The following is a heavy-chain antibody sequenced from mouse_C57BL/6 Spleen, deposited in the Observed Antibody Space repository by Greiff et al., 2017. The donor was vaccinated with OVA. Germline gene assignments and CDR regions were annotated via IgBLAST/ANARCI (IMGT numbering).Heavy chain of an antibody. D-gene: IGHD1-1*01. CDR2: INYDGSST. V-gene: IGHV5-16*01. J-gene: IGHJ2*01. CDR1: GFTFSDYY. CDR3: ARRVLRSYYFDY. Sequence: EVQRVESEGGLVQPGSSMKLSCTASGFTFSDYYMAWVRQVPEKGLEWVANINYDGSSTYYLDSLKSRFIISRDNAKNILYLQMSSLKSEDTATYYCARRVLRSYYFDYWGQGTTLTVSS.